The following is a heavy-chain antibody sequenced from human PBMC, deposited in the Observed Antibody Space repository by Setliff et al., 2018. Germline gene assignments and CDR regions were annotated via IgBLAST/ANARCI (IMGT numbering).Heavy chain of an antibody. Sequence: PGESLKISCKGSGYSFTSYWIGWVRQMPGKGLEWMGIIYPGDSDTRYSPSFQGQVTISADKSISTAYLQWSSLKASDTAMYYCARALYPSSFIGHNWFDPWGQGTLVTVSS. V-gene: IGHV5-51*01. J-gene: IGHJ5*02. D-gene: IGHD2-2*01. CDR3: ARALYPSSFIGHNWFDP. CDR1: GYSFTSYW. CDR2: IYPGDSDT.